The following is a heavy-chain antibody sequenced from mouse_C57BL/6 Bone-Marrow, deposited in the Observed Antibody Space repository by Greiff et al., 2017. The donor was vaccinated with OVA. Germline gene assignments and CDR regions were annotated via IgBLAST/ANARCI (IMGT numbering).Heavy chain of an antibody. V-gene: IGHV5-4*01. J-gene: IGHJ3*01. D-gene: IGHD2-4*01. Sequence: EVQGVESGGGLVKPGGSLKLSCAASGFTFSSYAMSWVRQTPEKRLEWVATISDGGSYTYYPDNVKGRFTISRDNAKNNLYLQMSHLKSEDTAMYYCARDPDYGFAYWGQGTLVTVSA. CDR2: ISDGGSYT. CDR1: GFTFSSYA. CDR3: ARDPDYGFAY.